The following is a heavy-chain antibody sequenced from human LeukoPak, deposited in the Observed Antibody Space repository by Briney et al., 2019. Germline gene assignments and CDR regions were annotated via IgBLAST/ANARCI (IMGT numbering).Heavy chain of an antibody. Sequence: SVKVSYKASGGTFSSYAISWVRQAPGQGLEWMGGIIPIFDTANYAQKFQGRVTITADESTSTAYMELSSLRSEDTAVYSCARDGDCSGGSCYDYWGQGTLVTVSS. CDR1: GGTFSSYA. D-gene: IGHD2-15*01. CDR2: IIPIFDTA. J-gene: IGHJ4*02. CDR3: ARDGDCSGGSCYDY. V-gene: IGHV1-69*01.